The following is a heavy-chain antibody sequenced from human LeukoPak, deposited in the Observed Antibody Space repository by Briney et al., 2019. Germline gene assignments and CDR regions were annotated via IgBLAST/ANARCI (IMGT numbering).Heavy chain of an antibody. Sequence: GGSLRLSCAASGFTFSSNWMSWVRQAPGKGLEWVANIKQDGGAKYYLDSVEGRFTISRDNAKNSLYLQMNSLRGEDTAVYYCGRDIDWLLSHHLDYWGQGTLVTVSS. V-gene: IGHV3-7*01. CDR2: IKQDGGAK. D-gene: IGHD3-9*01. J-gene: IGHJ4*02. CDR3: GRDIDWLLSHHLDY. CDR1: GFTFSSNW.